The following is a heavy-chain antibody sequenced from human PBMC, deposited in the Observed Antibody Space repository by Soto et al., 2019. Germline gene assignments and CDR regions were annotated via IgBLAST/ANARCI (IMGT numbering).Heavy chain of an antibody. CDR3: ARDRTLMVRGVIPLDY. CDR2: TYYRSKWYN. D-gene: IGHD3-10*01. CDR1: GDSVSTNSAA. Sequence: SQTLSLTCAISGDSVSTNSAAWNWIRQSPSRGLEWLGRTYYRSKWYNEYAESVKSRVIINPDTSENKYSLHLNSVTPADTAVFYCARDRTLMVRGVIPLDYWGQGTLVTVSS. V-gene: IGHV6-1*01. J-gene: IGHJ4*02.